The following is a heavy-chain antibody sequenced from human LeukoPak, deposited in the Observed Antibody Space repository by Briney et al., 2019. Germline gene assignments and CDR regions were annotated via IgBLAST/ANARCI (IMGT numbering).Heavy chain of an antibody. D-gene: IGHD3-3*01. J-gene: IGHJ4*02. V-gene: IGHV3-7*01. CDR1: GFSLRSYW. CDR3: AREDFWRFDY. CDR2: IKPDGSDK. Sequence: GGPLRLSCVASGFSLRSYWMSWVRQAPGKGLECVAKIKPDGSDKFYEDSVKGRFTISRDNAKNSLYLQMNSLTAEDTAVYYCAREDFWRFDYWGQGTMVTASS.